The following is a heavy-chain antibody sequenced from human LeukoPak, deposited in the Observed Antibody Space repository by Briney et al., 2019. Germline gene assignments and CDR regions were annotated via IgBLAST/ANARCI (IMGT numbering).Heavy chain of an antibody. CDR3: AKLKACTNGVCYTGWFDP. V-gene: IGHV3-23*01. J-gene: IGHJ5*02. D-gene: IGHD2-8*01. Sequence: PGGSLRLSCAASGFTFSSYAMSWVRQAPGKGLEWVSAISGNGGSTYYADSVKGRFTISRDNSKNTLYLQMNSLRAEDTAVYYCAKLKACTNGVCYTGWFDPWGQGTLVTVSS. CDR1: GFTFSSYA. CDR2: ISGNGGST.